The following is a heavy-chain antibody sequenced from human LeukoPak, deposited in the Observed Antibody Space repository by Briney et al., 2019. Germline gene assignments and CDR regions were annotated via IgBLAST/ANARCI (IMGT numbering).Heavy chain of an antibody. CDR2: INHSGST. Sequence: PSETLSLTCAAYGGSFSGYYWSWIRQPPGKGLEWIGEINHSGSTNYNPSLKSRVTISVDTSKNQFSLKLSSVTAADTAVYYCARGGRVYCSSTSCSYYFDYWGQGTLVTVSS. CDR3: ARGGRVYCSSTSCSYYFDY. D-gene: IGHD2-2*01. V-gene: IGHV4-34*01. J-gene: IGHJ4*02. CDR1: GGSFSGYY.